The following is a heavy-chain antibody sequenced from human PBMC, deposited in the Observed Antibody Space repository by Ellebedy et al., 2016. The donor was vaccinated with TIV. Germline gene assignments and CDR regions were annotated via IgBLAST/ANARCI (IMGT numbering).Heavy chain of an antibody. V-gene: IGHV5-10-1*01. D-gene: IGHD4-17*01. CDR1: GYVFTNFW. CDR3: AFPPPVAEDGANY. J-gene: IGHJ4*02. CDR2: IDPSDSSI. Sequence: GESLKISCKASGYVFTNFWISWVRQMPGKGLEWMGRIDPSDSSINYSPSFQGHVTISADKSVTTAYLQWSSLTASDTAIYYCAFPPPVAEDGANYWGQGTLVTFSS.